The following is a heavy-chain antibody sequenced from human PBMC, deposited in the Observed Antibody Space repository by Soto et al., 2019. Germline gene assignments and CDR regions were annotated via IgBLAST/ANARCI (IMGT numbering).Heavy chain of an antibody. CDR1: GYTFTSYG. CDR2: ISAYNGNT. V-gene: IGHV1-18*01. J-gene: IGHJ3*02. Sequence: QVQLVQSGAEVKKPGASVKVSCKASGYTFTSYGISWVRQAPGQGLEWMGWISAYNGNTNYAQKLQGRVTMTTDTSTSTDYMELRSLRSDDTAVYYCARFRGYYDILTGYYTAGPDAFDIWGQGTMVTVSS. CDR3: ARFRGYYDILTGYYTAGPDAFDI. D-gene: IGHD3-9*01.